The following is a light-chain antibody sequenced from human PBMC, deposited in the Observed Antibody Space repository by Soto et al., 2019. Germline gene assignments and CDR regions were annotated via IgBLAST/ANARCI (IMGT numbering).Light chain of an antibody. J-gene: IGKJ2*02. CDR2: RTS. Sequence: DIPMTQSPPTLSESVGDRVTITCRASQRITTWLAWYQQKPGQAPKLLIYRTSTLESGVPSRFSGSGSGTEFTLTISSLQPDDFATYYCQQYNAYSRTFGQGTKLEIK. CDR1: QRITTW. V-gene: IGKV1-5*03. CDR3: QQYNAYSRT.